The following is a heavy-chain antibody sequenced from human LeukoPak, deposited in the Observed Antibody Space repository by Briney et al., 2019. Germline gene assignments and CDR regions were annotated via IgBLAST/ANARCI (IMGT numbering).Heavy chain of an antibody. D-gene: IGHD3-16*01. J-gene: IGHJ5*02. V-gene: IGHV1-8*01. Sequence: GASVKVSCKASGYTFTSYDINWVRQATGQGLEWMGWMNPNSGNTGYAQKFQGRVTMTRNTSISTAYMELSSLRSEDTAVYYCARDIKRSRARWENLGIDPWGQGTLVTVSS. CDR3: ARDIKRSRARWENLGIDP. CDR1: GYTFTSYD. CDR2: MNPNSGNT.